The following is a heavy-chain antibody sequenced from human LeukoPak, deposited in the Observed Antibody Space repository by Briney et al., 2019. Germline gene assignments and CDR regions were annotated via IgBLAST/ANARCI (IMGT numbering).Heavy chain of an antibody. D-gene: IGHD2-15*01. J-gene: IGHJ6*03. Sequence: GSLRLSCAASTFTFSTYNMNWVRQSPGKGLEWVGQIYHNGITNYNPSLKSRLTISVDKSRNLFSLNLTSVTAADTAVYYCARVRCSGGSCPYYYYYYYMDVWGKGTTVTVSS. V-gene: IGHV4-4*02. CDR3: ARVRCSGGSCPYYYYYYYMDV. CDR1: TFTFSTYNM. CDR2: IYHNGIT.